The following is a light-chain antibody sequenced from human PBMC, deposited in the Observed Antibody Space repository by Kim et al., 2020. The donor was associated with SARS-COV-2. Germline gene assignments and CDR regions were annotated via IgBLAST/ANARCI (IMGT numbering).Light chain of an antibody. CDR2: DGN. J-gene: IGLJ3*02. CDR3: CSYAGTYTWV. CDR1: RGDVGGYNY. Sequence: GPLGNIVSTGTRGDVGGYNYVTWYQQYPDKAPKLIIYDGNERPSGVPDRFSGSKSGNTASLTISGLQAEDEADYYCCSYAGTYTWVFGGGTQLTVL. V-gene: IGLV2-11*01.